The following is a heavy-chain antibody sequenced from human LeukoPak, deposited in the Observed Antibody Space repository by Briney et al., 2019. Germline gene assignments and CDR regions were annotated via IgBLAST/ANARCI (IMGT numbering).Heavy chain of an antibody. Sequence: SETLSLTCSVSGDSVASYNYSWIRQPPGKGLEWIGHVSYDGTTNYTPSLRSRVIMAVDTAKNNISLRLTSVTAADTAIYYCARPDCFGDGCDKHWGQGTRVTVSS. V-gene: IGHV4-59*08. CDR1: GDSVASYN. CDR3: ARPDCFGDGCDKH. J-gene: IGHJ1*01. D-gene: IGHD2-21*01. CDR2: VSYDGTT.